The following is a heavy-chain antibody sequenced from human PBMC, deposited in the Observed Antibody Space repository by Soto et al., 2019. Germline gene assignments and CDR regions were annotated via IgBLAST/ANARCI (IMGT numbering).Heavy chain of an antibody. V-gene: IGHV3-21*01. CDR2: INSGSTHI. D-gene: IGHD1-26*01. J-gene: IGHJ4*02. Sequence: EVQMVESGGGLVKPGGSLRLSCAASGFTFREYSMNWVRQAPGTGLDWVSSINSGSTHIFASDSMKGRFTIARDNAKKSLSLQLDSLRVDDTAGYYCARERADGAIDYWGQGTLVTVSS. CDR1: GFTFREYS. CDR3: ARERADGAIDY.